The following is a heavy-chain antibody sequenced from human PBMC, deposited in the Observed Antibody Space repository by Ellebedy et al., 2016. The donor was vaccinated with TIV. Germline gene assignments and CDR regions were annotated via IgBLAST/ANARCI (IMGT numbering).Heavy chain of an antibody. J-gene: IGHJ4*02. D-gene: IGHD3-10*01. Sequence: SVKVSXXASGGTFSSYAISWVRQAPGQGLEWLGGIIPMFGTTNYAQNFQGRITISADESTSTAYMELSSLTSEDTAVYYCARAAPWFGELRYYFDYWGQGTLVTVSS. CDR2: IIPMFGTT. CDR3: ARAAPWFGELRYYFDY. CDR1: GGTFSSYA. V-gene: IGHV1-69*13.